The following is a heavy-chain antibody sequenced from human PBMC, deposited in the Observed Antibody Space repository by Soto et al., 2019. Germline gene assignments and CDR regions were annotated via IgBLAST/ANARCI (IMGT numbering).Heavy chain of an antibody. CDR2: IIPIFGTA. CDR3: ARGAGYSGYVRYYYYYYGMDV. J-gene: IGHJ6*02. CDR1: GGTFSSYA. Sequence: VASVKVSCKASGGTFSSYAISWVRQAPGQGLEWMGGIIPIFGTANYAQKFQGRVTITADESTSTAYMELSSLRSEDTAVYYCARGAGYSGYVRYYYYYYGMDVWGQ. V-gene: IGHV1-69*13. D-gene: IGHD5-12*01.